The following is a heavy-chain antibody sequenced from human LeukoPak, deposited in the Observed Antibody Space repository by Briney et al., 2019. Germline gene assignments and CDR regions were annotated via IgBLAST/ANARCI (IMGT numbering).Heavy chain of an antibody. D-gene: IGHD3-22*01. CDR3: ARDICLDDSRCYGMDV. J-gene: IGHJ6*02. Sequence: GGSLRLSCAASGFTFSSYAMHWVRQAPGKGLEWVAVISYDGSNKYYADSVKGRFTISRDNSKNTLYLQMNSLRAEDTAVYYCARDICLDDSRCYGMDVWGQGTTVTVSS. CDR2: ISYDGSNK. V-gene: IGHV3-30-3*01. CDR1: GFTFSSYA.